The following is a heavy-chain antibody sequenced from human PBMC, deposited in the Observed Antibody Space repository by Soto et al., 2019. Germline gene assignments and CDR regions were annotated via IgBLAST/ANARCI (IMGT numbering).Heavy chain of an antibody. D-gene: IGHD3-10*01. CDR2: IYYSGST. CDR3: ARTPRGWFGGAARVAGAAFDI. CDR1: GGSVSSGSYY. J-gene: IGHJ3*02. Sequence: QVQLQESGPGLVKPSETLSLTCTVSGGSVSSGSYYWSWIRQPPGKGLEWIGYIYYSGSTNYNPSLKSRVTISVDTSKNQFSLKLSSVTAADTAVYYCARTPRGWFGGAARVAGAAFDIWGQGTMVTVSS. V-gene: IGHV4-61*01.